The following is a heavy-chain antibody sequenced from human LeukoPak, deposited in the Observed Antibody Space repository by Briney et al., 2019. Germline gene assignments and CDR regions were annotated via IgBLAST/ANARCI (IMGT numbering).Heavy chain of an antibody. CDR3: ARGYCSGGSCYSGFLDY. CDR1: GGSISSGSYY. CDR2: IYTSGST. D-gene: IGHD2-15*01. V-gene: IGHV4-61*02. J-gene: IGHJ4*02. Sequence: PSETLSLTCTVSGGSISSGSYYWSWIRQPAGKGLEWIGRIYTSGSTNYNPSLKSRVTISVDTSKNQFSLKLSSVTAADTAVYYCARGYCSGGSCYSGFLDYWGQGTLVTVSS.